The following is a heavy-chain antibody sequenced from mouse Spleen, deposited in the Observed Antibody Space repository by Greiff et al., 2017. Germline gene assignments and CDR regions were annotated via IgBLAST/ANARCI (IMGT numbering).Heavy chain of an antibody. V-gene: IGHV5-16*01. D-gene: IGHD1-1*01. CDR3: ARDSSHYFDY. CDR1: GFTFSDYY. Sequence: EVKLVESEGGLVQPGSSMKLSCTASGFTFSDYYMAWVRQVPEKGLEWVANINYDGSSTYYLDSLKSRFIISRDNAKNILYLQMSSLKSEDTATYYCARDSSHYFDYWGQGTTLTVSS. CDR2: INYDGSST. J-gene: IGHJ2*01.